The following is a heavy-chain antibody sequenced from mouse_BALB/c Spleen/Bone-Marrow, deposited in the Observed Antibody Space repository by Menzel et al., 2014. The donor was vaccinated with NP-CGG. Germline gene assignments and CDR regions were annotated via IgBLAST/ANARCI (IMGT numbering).Heavy chain of an antibody. Sequence: EVKVVDSGGGWVQPGGSLRLSCATSGFTFSDFYMDWVRQPPGKRLEWIAASRNKAKDYTTEYSASVKGRFIVSRDTSQSILYLQMNALRAEDTAIYYCARDVGYGNYFVYWGQGTLVTVSA. D-gene: IGHD2-10*02. V-gene: IGHV7-1*02. CDR3: ARDVGYGNYFVY. CDR2: SRNKAKDYTT. J-gene: IGHJ3*01. CDR1: GFTFSDFY.